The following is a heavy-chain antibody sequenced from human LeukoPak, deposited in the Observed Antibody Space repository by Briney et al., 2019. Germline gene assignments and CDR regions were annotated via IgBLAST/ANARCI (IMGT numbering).Heavy chain of an antibody. CDR3: ARVFTGYSSSWHIDY. J-gene: IGHJ4*02. Sequence: SETLSLTCAVYGGSFSGYYWSWIRQPPGKGLEWIGEINHSGSTNYNPSLKSRVTISVDTSKNQFSLKLSSVTAADTAVYYCARVFTGYSSSWHIDYWGQGTLVTVSS. V-gene: IGHV4-34*01. CDR2: INHSGST. CDR1: GGSFSGYY. D-gene: IGHD6-13*01.